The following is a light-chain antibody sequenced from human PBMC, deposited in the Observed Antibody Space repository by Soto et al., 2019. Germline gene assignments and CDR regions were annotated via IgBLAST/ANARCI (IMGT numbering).Light chain of an antibody. CDR3: QQRSNWPPRLA. Sequence: EIVLTQSPATLSLSPGERATLSCRASQSVSSYLAWYQQKPGQAPRLLIYDASNRATGIPARFSGSGSGTDFTLTISSPEPEDFAVYYCQQRSNWPPRLAFGPGTKVDIK. CDR1: QSVSSY. J-gene: IGKJ3*01. CDR2: DAS. V-gene: IGKV3-11*01.